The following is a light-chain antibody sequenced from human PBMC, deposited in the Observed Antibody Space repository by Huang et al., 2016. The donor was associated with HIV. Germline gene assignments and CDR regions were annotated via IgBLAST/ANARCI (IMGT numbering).Light chain of an antibody. J-gene: IGKJ1*01. CDR1: QSVRSW. CDR3: QQYSSYIQWT. CDR2: QAS. V-gene: IGKV1-5*03. Sequence: DIQMTQSPSTLSASVGDRVTSICRASQSVRSWLAWYQQKPGKAPKHLIYQASTLQKGVPSRFSGSGSGTEFTLTISSLQPDDFATYYCQQYSSYIQWTFGQGTKVEI.